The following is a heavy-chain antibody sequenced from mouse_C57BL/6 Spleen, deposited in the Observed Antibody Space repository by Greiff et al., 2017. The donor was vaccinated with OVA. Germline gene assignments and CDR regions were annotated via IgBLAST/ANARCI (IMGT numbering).Heavy chain of an antibody. Sequence: QVHVKQPGAELVRPGSSVKLTCKASGYTFTSYWMHWVKQRPIQGLEWIGNIDPSDSETHYNQKFKDKATLTVDKSSSTAYMQLSSLTSEDSAVYYCARERDGYYFDYWGQGTTLTVSS. D-gene: IGHD2-3*01. J-gene: IGHJ2*01. CDR2: IDPSDSET. CDR1: GYTFTSYW. V-gene: IGHV1-52*01. CDR3: ARERDGYYFDY.